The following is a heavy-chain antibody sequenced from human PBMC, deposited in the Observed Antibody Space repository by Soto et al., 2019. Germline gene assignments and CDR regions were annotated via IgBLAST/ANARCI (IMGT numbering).Heavy chain of an antibody. D-gene: IGHD2-15*01. Sequence: SVKVSCKASGFTFTSSAVQWVRQARGQRLEWIGWIVVGSGNTKYSQKFQGRVTITRDTSASTAYMELSSLRSEDTAVYYCARDDYAGTPPYYYYYYGMDVWGQGTTVTVSS. CDR1: GFTFTSSA. V-gene: IGHV1-58*01. J-gene: IGHJ6*02. CDR3: ARDDYAGTPPYYYYYYGMDV. CDR2: IVVGSGNT.